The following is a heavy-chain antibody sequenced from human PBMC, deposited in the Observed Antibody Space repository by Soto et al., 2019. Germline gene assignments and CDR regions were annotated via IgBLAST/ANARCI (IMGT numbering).Heavy chain of an antibody. CDR1: GFTFSSYA. Sequence: GGSLRLSCAASGFTFSSYAMSWVRQAPGKGLEWVSAISGSGGSTYYADSVKGRFTISRDNSKNTLYLQMNSLRAEDTAVYYCAKEARDGSGSYYNEAGWAWGQGTLVTVSS. CDR3: AKEARDGSGSYYNEAGWA. J-gene: IGHJ5*02. D-gene: IGHD3-10*01. CDR2: ISGSGGST. V-gene: IGHV3-23*01.